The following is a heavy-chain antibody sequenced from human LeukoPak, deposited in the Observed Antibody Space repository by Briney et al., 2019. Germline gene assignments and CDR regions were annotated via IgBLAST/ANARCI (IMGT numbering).Heavy chain of an antibody. V-gene: IGHV3-21*01. Sequence: GSLRLSCAASGFTFSSYSMNWVRQAPGKGLEWVSSISSSSSYIYYADSVKGRFTISRDNAKNSLYLQMNSLRAEDTAVYYCARDLYGSYYFDYWGQGTLVTVSS. CDR2: ISSSSSYI. CDR1: GFTFSSYS. CDR3: ARDLYGSYYFDY. J-gene: IGHJ4*02. D-gene: IGHD3-10*01.